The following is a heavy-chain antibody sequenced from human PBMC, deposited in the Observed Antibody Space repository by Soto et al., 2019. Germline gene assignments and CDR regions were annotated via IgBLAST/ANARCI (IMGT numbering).Heavy chain of an antibody. CDR3: AMPTVAGSNDLDY. CDR2: ISYDASNK. V-gene: IGHV3-30*03. CDR1: GFIFSTYV. J-gene: IGHJ4*02. Sequence: GGSLRLSCAASGFIFSTYVMHWVRQVPGKGLEWVAVISYDASNKYYADSVKGRFTISRDNSKNTLYLQMNSLRAEDTAVYYCAMPTVAGSNDLDYWGQGTLVTVSS. D-gene: IGHD6-19*01.